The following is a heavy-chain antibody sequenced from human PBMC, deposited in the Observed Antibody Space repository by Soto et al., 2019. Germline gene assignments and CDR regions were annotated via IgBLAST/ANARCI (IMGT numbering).Heavy chain of an antibody. D-gene: IGHD6-13*01. J-gene: IGHJ4*02. CDR2: IYTSGST. Sequence: SETLSLTCTVSGGSISSYYWSWIRQPAGKGLEWIGRIYTSGSTNYNPSLKSRVTMSVDTSKNQFSLQLSSVTAADTAVYYCARDLEQQLTQDGGFDYWGQGTLVTVSS. V-gene: IGHV4-4*07. CDR1: GGSISSYY. CDR3: ARDLEQQLTQDGGFDY.